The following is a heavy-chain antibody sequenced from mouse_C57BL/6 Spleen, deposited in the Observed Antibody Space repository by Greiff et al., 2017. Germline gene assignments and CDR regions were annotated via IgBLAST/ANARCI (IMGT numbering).Heavy chain of an antibody. CDR2: IWSDGST. CDR3: ARHDGYYHWFAY. D-gene: IGHD2-3*01. J-gene: IGHJ3*01. Sequence: VHLVESGPGLVAPSQSLSIACTVSGFSLTSYGVHWVRQPPGKGLEWLVVIWSDGSTTYNSALKSRLSISKDNSKSQVFLKMNSLQTDDTAMYYCARHDGYYHWFAYWGQGTLVTVSA. CDR1: GFSLTSYG. V-gene: IGHV2-6-1*01.